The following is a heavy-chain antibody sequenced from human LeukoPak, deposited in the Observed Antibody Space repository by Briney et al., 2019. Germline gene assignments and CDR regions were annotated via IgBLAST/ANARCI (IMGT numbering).Heavy chain of an antibody. V-gene: IGHV1-2*02. CDR1: GYTFTGYY. CDR2: INPNSGGT. D-gene: IGHD2-2*02. J-gene: IGHJ4*02. Sequence: PGGSLRLSCAASGYTFTGYYMHWVRQAPGQGLEWMGWINPNSGGTNYAQKFQGRVTMTRDTSISTAYMELSRLRSDDTAVYYCARGGKYQLLYLFSYWGQGTLVTVSS. CDR3: ARGGKYQLLYLFSY.